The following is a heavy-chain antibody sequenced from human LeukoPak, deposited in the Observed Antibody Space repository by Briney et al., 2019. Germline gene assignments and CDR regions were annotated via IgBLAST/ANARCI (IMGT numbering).Heavy chain of an antibody. CDR1: GYTFSSYW. Sequence: GESLKISCKGSGYTFSSYWIGWVRQMPGKGLEWMGIIYPGDSDTRYSPSFQGQVTISADKSISTAYLQWSSPKASDTAMYYCARHEVGAALDYWGQGTLVTVSS. J-gene: IGHJ4*02. D-gene: IGHD6-13*01. V-gene: IGHV5-51*01. CDR2: IYPGDSDT. CDR3: ARHEVGAALDY.